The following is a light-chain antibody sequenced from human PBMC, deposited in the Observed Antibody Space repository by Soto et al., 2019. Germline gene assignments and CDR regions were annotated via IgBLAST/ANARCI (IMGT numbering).Light chain of an antibody. CDR1: QSVRNN. J-gene: IGKJ1*01. Sequence: ETVMTQSPATLSVSPGERATLSCRASQSVRNNLAWYQQKPGQAPRLLIYAASTRATGIPARFSGRGSGTEFTLTITSLQSEDFAVYYCQHYDNSPPWTFGPGTKVDIK. CDR3: QHYDNSPPWT. CDR2: AAS. V-gene: IGKV3-15*01.